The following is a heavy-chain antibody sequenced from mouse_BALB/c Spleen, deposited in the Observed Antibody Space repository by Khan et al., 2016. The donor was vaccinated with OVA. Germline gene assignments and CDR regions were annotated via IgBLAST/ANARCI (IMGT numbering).Heavy chain of an antibody. CDR2: INPDNDGT. J-gene: IGHJ3*01. Sequence: EVQLQESGPELVKPGASVTMSCNASGYTFTNYVIHWVKQQPGQGLEWIGYINPDNDGTRLNENFQAKATLSPDNSPSTAYMKLSSLTSEDTAIYYWAKEALNQDFSLEYWGQGNLVTVSA. CDR1: GYTFTNYV. CDR3: AKEALNQDFSLEY. V-gene: IGHV1S136*01.